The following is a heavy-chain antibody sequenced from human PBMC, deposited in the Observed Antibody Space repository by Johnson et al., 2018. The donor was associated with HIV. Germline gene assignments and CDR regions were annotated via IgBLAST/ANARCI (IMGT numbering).Heavy chain of an antibody. CDR2: ISFDGSNK. J-gene: IGHJ3*02. CDR1: GFTFSNYP. D-gene: IGHD3-3*01. V-gene: IGHV3-30*04. Sequence: HVQLVESGGGVVRPGRSLRLSCAASGFTFSNYPMHWVRQAPGKGLEWVAVISFDGSNKFYADSVKGRFTISRDNSKNTLYLQMNSLRAEDTAVYYCANDFWSGSGIWGQGTMVTVSS. CDR3: ANDFWSGSGI.